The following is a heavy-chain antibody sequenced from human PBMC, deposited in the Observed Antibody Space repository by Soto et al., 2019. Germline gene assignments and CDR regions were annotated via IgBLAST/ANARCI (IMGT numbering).Heavy chain of an antibody. CDR3: ARGGDGFGL. Sequence: TLSLTCSVSGDSLTIGGHYWTWIRQHPGKGLEWIGYIYHSGSTYYSPSLKSRVTISVDTSENQFSLKLTSMTAADTAVYYCARGGDGFGLLGQGKMVTVSS. V-gene: IGHV4-31*03. CDR2: IYHSGST. CDR1: GDSLTIGGHY. J-gene: IGHJ3*01.